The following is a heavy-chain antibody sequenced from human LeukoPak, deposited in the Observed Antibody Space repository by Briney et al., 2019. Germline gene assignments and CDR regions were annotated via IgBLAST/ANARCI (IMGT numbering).Heavy chain of an antibody. D-gene: IGHD3-16*01. J-gene: IGHJ4*02. CDR2: KKSSNN. Sequence: SETLSLTCTVSGGSISSDRFYWTWVRQPAGKRPEGFGRKKSSNNNYNPSLRRRANISVETSTNQFSMKLSSLTAADTAVYYCARVPDWTYVPDYWGQGTLVTVSS. V-gene: IGHV4-61*02. CDR3: ARVPDWTYVPDY. CDR1: GGSISSDRFY.